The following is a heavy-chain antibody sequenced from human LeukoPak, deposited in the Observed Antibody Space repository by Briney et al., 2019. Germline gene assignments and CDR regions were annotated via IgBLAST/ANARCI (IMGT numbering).Heavy chain of an antibody. Sequence: SETLSLTCTVSGGSISSYYWNWIRQPAGKGLEWIGRIYASGSTNYNPSLKSRVTMSVDTSKNQISLKLSSVTAADTAVYFCARHRSRDTMIVRDYFDYWGQGTLVTVSS. CDR3: ARHRSRDTMIVRDYFDY. V-gene: IGHV4-4*07. J-gene: IGHJ4*02. CDR1: GGSISSYY. D-gene: IGHD3-22*01. CDR2: IYASGST.